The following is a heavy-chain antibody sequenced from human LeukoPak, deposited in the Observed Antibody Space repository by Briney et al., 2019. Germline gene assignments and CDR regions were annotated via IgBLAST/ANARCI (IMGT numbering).Heavy chain of an antibody. CDR1: GFTFSSYS. V-gene: IGHV3-48*01. D-gene: IGHD1-26*01. CDR3: ARDGRERHGWYTGFDY. J-gene: IGHJ4*02. Sequence: PGGSLRLSCAASGFTFSSYSMNWVRQAPGKGLEWVSYISSSSSTIYYADSVKGRFTISRDNAKNSLYLQMNSLRAEDTAVYYCARDGRERHGWYTGFDYWGQGTLVTVSS. CDR2: ISSSSSTI.